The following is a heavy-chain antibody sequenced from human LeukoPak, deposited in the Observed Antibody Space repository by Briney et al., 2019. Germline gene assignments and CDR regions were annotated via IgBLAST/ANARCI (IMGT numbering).Heavy chain of an antibody. Sequence: GGSLRLSCVASGFTFSNFGMHWVRQAPGKGLEWVLFIRFDGSNKYYADSVKGRFTTSRDNSKNSLYLQMNSLKTEDTAVYYCTPRTPSIAAAGKGDWGQGTLVTVSS. CDR2: IRFDGSNK. J-gene: IGHJ4*02. CDR1: GFTFSNFG. D-gene: IGHD6-13*01. CDR3: TPRTPSIAAAGKGD. V-gene: IGHV3-30*02.